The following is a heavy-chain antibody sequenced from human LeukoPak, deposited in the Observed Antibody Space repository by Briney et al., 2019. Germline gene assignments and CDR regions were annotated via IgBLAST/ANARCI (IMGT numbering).Heavy chain of an antibody. Sequence: PSETLSLTCTVSGGSISSGGYYWSWIRQHPGKGLEWIGYIYYSGSTYYNPSLKSRVTISVDTSKNQFSLKLSSVTAADTAVYYCERGKNSYGPYFDYWGQGTLVTVSS. J-gene: IGHJ4*02. CDR3: ERGKNSYGPYFDY. D-gene: IGHD5-18*01. V-gene: IGHV4-31*03. CDR1: GGSISSGGYY. CDR2: IYYSGST.